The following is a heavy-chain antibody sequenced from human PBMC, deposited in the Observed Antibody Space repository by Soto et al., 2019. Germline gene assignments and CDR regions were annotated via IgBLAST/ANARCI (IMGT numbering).Heavy chain of an antibody. D-gene: IGHD3-3*01. Sequence: HPGGSLRLSCAASGFTVSSNYMSWVRQAPGKGLEWVSVIYSGGSTYYADSVKGRFTISRDNSKNTLYLQMNSLRAEDTAVYYCAREGRYYDFWSGGLGGETNYSYYGMDVWGQGTTVTVSS. CDR3: AREGRYYDFWSGGLGGETNYSYYGMDV. CDR1: GFTVSSNY. CDR2: IYSGGST. J-gene: IGHJ6*02. V-gene: IGHV3-53*01.